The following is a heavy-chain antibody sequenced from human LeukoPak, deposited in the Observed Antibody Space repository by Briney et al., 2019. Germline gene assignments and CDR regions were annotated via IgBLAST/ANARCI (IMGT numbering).Heavy chain of an antibody. D-gene: IGHD2-15*01. Sequence: KPGGSLRLSCTASGFTFSSYSMNWVRQAPGKGLEWVSSIGGSSSSIYYADSVKGRFTISRDNAKNSLYLQMSSLRAEDTAVYYCTREHSEAFDIWGQGTMDTVSS. CDR2: IGGSSSSI. J-gene: IGHJ3*02. CDR1: GFTFSSYS. CDR3: TREHSEAFDI. V-gene: IGHV3-21*01.